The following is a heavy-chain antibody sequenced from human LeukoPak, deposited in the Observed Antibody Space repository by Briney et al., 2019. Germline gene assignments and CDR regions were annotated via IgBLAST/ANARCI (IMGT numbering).Heavy chain of an antibody. Sequence: PGWSLRLSCAASGFTFSSYWMSWVRPAPGKGLEWVANIKQDGSEKYYVDSVKGRFTISRDNAKNSLYLQMNSLRAEDTAVYYCARSSIAAARTYYYYMDVWGKGTTVTVSS. V-gene: IGHV3-7*01. CDR1: GFTFSSYW. CDR2: IKQDGSEK. J-gene: IGHJ6*03. CDR3: ARSSIAAARTYYYYMDV. D-gene: IGHD6-13*01.